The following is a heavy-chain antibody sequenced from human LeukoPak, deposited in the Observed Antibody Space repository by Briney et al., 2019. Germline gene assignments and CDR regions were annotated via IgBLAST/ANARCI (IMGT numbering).Heavy chain of an antibody. Sequence: GGSLRLSCAASGFTFSSYEMNWVRQAPGKGLEWVSYISSSGSTIYYADSVKGRFTISRDNAKNSLYLQMNSLRAEDTAVYYCAGDGGYCSGGSCYSYFQHWGQGTLVTVSS. CDR1: GFTFSSYE. J-gene: IGHJ1*01. V-gene: IGHV3-48*03. D-gene: IGHD2-15*01. CDR3: AGDGGYCSGGSCYSYFQH. CDR2: ISSSGSTI.